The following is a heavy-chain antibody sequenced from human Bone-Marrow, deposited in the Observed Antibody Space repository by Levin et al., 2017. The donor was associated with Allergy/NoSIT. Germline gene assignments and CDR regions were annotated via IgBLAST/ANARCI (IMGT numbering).Heavy chain of an antibody. CDR2: IGGSGDIT. CDR3: AKGSSGWFQEMDS. D-gene: IGHD6-19*01. J-gene: IGHJ4*02. CDR1: GFTFYTSA. V-gene: IGHV3-23*01. Sequence: GGSLRLSCTASGFTFYTSAMTWVRQAPGKALGWVSAIGGSGDITSYADSVKGRFTASRDNSKNMLFLQMDSLRVEDTAFYYCAKGSSGWFQEMDSWGQGILVTVSS.